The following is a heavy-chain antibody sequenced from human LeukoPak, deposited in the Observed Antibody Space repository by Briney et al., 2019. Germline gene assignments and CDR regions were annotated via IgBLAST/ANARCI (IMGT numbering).Heavy chain of an antibody. CDR3: AKDVQSTPYYYYGMDV. CDR1: GFTFSSYA. V-gene: IGHV3-23*01. Sequence: GGSLRLSCAASGFTFSSYAMSWVRQAPGKGLEWVSGISGSGGSTYYADSVKGRFTISRDNSKNTVYLQMNSLRAEDTAVYSCAKDVQSTPYYYYGMDVWGQGTTVTVSS. J-gene: IGHJ6*02. CDR2: ISGSGGST. D-gene: IGHD2-15*01.